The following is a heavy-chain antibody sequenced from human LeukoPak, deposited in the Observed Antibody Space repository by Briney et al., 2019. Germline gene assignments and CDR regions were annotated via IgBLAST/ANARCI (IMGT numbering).Heavy chain of an antibody. Sequence: GGSLRLSCVASGFTFSRNAMSWVRQAPGKGLEWISHISSVSDNIYYADSVKGRFTISRDNAKNSLYLQMNSLRAEDTALYYCAKVSGVGGASFDYWGQGTLVTVSS. CDR2: ISSVSDNI. CDR1: GFTFSRNA. D-gene: IGHD3-16*01. CDR3: AKVSGVGGASFDY. V-gene: IGHV3-23*01. J-gene: IGHJ4*02.